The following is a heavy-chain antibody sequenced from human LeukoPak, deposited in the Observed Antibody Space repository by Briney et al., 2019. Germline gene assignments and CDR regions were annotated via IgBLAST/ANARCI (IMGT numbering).Heavy chain of an antibody. J-gene: IGHJ3*01. D-gene: IGHD2-15*01. Sequence: SETLSLTCAVSGGSISSINWWCIVRQPPGKGLEWIGEIYHSGSTNYNPSLKSRVTISVDKSKNQFSLKLSSVTVADTAVYYGARGGYCSASSCFSYESNVFDHWGQGTMVTVSS. CDR3: ARGGYCSASSCFSYESNVFDH. CDR2: IYHSGST. V-gene: IGHV4-4*02. CDR1: GGSISSINW.